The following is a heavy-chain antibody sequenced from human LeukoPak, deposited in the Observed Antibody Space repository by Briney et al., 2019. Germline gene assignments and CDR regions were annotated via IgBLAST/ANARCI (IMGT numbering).Heavy chain of an antibody. CDR1: GGSISSYF. D-gene: IGHD1-26*01. CDR3: ARVVGEGYYYYGMDV. V-gene: IGHV4-59*01. CDR2: ISYSGST. Sequence: SETLSLTCTVSGGSISSYFWSWIRQPPGKGLEWIGYISYSGSTNYNPSLKSRVTISLDTSKNQFSLKLSSVTAADTAVYYCARVVGEGYYYYGMDVWGQGTTVTVAS. J-gene: IGHJ6*02.